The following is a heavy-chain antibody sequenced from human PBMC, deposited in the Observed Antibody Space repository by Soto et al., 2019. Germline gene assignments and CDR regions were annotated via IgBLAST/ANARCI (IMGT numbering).Heavy chain of an antibody. CDR1: GFTFSSYA. V-gene: IGHV3-23*01. D-gene: IGHD2-2*01. CDR2: IGESGTPT. J-gene: IGHJ6*02. CDR3: ARYIPGVRYYGMDV. Sequence: GGSLRLSCAASGFTFSSYAMKWVRQAPGKGLEWVSLIGESGTPTYYADSVKGRFTISRDNSGNTLFVEMYSLRAEDTAVYYCARYIPGVRYYGMDVWGQGTTVTVSS.